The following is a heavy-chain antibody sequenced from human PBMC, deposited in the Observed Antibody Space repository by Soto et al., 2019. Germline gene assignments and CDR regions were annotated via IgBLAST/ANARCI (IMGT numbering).Heavy chain of an antibody. CDR1: GGTFSSFA. CDR3: ARDRDHTYDY. CDR2: IIPIFGTT. J-gene: IGHJ4*02. Sequence: QVQLVQSGAEVKKPGSSVKVSCKASGGTFSSFAISWVRQAPGQGLEWMAGIIPIFGTTNYAQKFQGRVTITADESTSTAYMEVTTLRSEDTAVYYCARDRDHTYDYWGQGTLVTVSS. V-gene: IGHV1-69*01.